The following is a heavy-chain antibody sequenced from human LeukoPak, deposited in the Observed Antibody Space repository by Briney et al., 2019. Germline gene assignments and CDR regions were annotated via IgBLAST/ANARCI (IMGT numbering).Heavy chain of an antibody. Sequence: GASVKVSCKASGYTFTSYGISWVRQAPGQGLEWMGWISAYSGNTNYAQKLQGRVTMTTDTSTSTAYMELRSLRSDDTAVYYCARDRLRGWSPHFDYWGQGTLVTVSS. J-gene: IGHJ4*02. CDR2: ISAYSGNT. V-gene: IGHV1-18*01. D-gene: IGHD6-19*01. CDR3: ARDRLRGWSPHFDY. CDR1: GYTFTSYG.